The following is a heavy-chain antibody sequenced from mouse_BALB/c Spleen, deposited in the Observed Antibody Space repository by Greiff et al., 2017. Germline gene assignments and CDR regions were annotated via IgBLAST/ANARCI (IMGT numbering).Heavy chain of an antibody. J-gene: IGHJ4*01. V-gene: IGHV6-6*02. CDR3: TRHYYGSNAMDY. CDR2: IRLKSNNYAT. D-gene: IGHD1-1*01. CDR1: GFTFSNYW. Sequence: EVKVVESGGGLVQPGGSMKLSCVASGFTFSNYWMNWVRQSPEKGLEWVAEIRLKSNNYATHYAESVKGRFTISRDDSKSSVYLQMNNLRAEDTGIYYCTRHYYGSNAMDYWGQGTSVTVSS.